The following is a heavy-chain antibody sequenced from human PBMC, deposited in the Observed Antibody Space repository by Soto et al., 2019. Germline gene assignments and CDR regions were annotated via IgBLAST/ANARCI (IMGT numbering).Heavy chain of an antibody. CDR3: ARAVGARGEDYYYGMDV. J-gene: IGHJ6*02. CDR2: INHSGST. D-gene: IGHD3-16*01. CDR1: GGSFSGYY. V-gene: IGHV4-34*01. Sequence: SETLSVTFAVYGGSFSGYYWSWIRQPPGKGLEWIGEINHSGSTNYNPSLKRLVTISVDTSKNQFSLKLSSVTAADTAVYYCARAVGARGEDYYYGMDVWGQGTTVTVSS.